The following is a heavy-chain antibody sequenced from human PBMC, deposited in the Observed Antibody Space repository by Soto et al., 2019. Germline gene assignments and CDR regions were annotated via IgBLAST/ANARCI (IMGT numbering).Heavy chain of an antibody. V-gene: IGHV3-23*01. D-gene: IGHD3-10*01. CDR2: ISGSGGST. CDR1: GFTFISYA. CDR3: AKAARAPMAAFDI. Sequence: PWGSLRLSCAASGFTFISYAISCFRQAPGKWLEWVSAISGSGGSTYYADSVKGRFTISRDNSKNTLYLQMNSLRAEDTAVYYCAKAARAPMAAFDIWGQGTMVTVSS. J-gene: IGHJ3*02.